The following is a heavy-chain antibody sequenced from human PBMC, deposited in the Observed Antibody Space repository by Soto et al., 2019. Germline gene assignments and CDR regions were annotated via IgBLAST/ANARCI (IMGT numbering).Heavy chain of an antibody. CDR1: GFIFSEST. CDR3: VKQAHGLDGVAFDY. CDR2: VSTSGRST. J-gene: IGHJ4*02. Sequence: GGSLRLSGSASGFIFSESTIYWCRQVPGKGLEAISAVSTSGRSTYYADSVKDRFTISRDNSKNTLLLQMGSLRPEDTDIYYCVKQAHGLDGVAFDYWGQGTQVTVSS. V-gene: IGHV3-64D*06. D-gene: IGHD2-15*01.